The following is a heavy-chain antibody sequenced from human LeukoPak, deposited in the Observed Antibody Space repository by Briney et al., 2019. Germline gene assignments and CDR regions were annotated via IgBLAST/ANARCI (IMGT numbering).Heavy chain of an antibody. CDR1: GGSISSYY. D-gene: IGHD3-22*01. J-gene: IGHJ4*02. Sequence: SETLSLTCTVSGGSISSYYWSWIRQPPGKGLEWIGYIYYSGSTNYNPSLKSRVTISIDTSKNQFSLKLSSVTAADTAVYYCARRYYYDKARFDYWGQGTLVTVSS. V-gene: IGHV4-59*08. CDR3: ARRYYYDKARFDY. CDR2: IYYSGST.